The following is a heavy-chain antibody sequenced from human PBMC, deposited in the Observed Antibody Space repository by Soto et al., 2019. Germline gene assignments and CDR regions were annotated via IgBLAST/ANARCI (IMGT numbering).Heavy chain of an antibody. J-gene: IGHJ6*01. V-gene: IGHV5-10-1*01. CDR3: ARHSECTCTTCYSHYYFGLGS. CDR2: IDPSDSYS. D-gene: IGHD2-2*02. CDR1: GYNFTSYL. Sequence: RVESLKISCHDSGYNFTSYLITWLSPMPGRGLEWMGRIDPSDSYSYYSPSFQGHVTFSADKSINTAYLEWSSLKASDSAVYYCARHSECTCTTCYSHYYFGLGSWGQGTTVTVSS.